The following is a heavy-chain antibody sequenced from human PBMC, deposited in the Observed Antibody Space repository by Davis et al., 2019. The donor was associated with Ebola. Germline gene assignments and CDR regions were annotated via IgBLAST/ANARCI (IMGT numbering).Heavy chain of an antibody. Sequence: GGSLRLSCAASGFTFSSYAMHWVRQAPGKGLEYVSAISSNGGSTYYANSVKGRFTISRDNSKNTLYLQMNSLRAEDTAVYYCAKDSDFWSGYPDYWGQGTLVTVSS. CDR1: GFTFSSYA. V-gene: IGHV3-64*01. J-gene: IGHJ4*02. D-gene: IGHD3-3*01. CDR3: AKDSDFWSGYPDY. CDR2: ISSNGGST.